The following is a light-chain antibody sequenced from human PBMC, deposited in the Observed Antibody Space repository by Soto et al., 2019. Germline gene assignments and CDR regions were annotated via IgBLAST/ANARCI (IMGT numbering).Light chain of an antibody. CDR3: CSYAGSYTLL. V-gene: IGLV2-11*01. CDR2: DVS. CDR1: RSDVGGYNY. J-gene: IGLJ2*01. Sequence: QSALTQPRSVSGSPGQSVTISCTGTRSDVGGYNYVYWYQHHPGKAPKLMIYDVSKRPSGVPDRFSGSKSGNTASLTISGLQAEDEADYYCCSYAGSYTLLFGGGTKLTVL.